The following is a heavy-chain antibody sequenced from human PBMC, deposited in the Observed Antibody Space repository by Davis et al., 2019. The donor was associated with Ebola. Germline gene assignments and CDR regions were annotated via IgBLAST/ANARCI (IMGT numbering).Heavy chain of an antibody. V-gene: IGHV6-1*01. Sequence: LRLSCDISGDSVSNNGVTWNWIRKSPSRGLEWLGRTYYRSKWYNDYAVSVKSRITINPDTSKNQFSLQLNSVTPEDTAIYYCARDGRGYSYTFDYWGQGTPVTVSS. CDR1: GDSVSNNGVT. J-gene: IGHJ4*02. D-gene: IGHD5-18*01. CDR3: ARDGRGYSYTFDY. CDR2: TYYRSKWYN.